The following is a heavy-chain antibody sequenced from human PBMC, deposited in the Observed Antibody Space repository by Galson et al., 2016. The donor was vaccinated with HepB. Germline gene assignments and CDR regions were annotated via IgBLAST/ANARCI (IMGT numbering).Heavy chain of an antibody. D-gene: IGHD6-19*01. CDR3: VKGAGTIDY. V-gene: IGHV3-48*02. Sequence: SLRLPCAASGLILNSYSMNWVRQAPGKGLEWISYISSSSNSMYYADSVKGRFTISRDNAKNSLYLQINSLRDEDTAVYYCVKGAGTIDYWGQGTLVTVSS. CDR2: ISSSSNSM. CDR1: GLILNSYS. J-gene: IGHJ4*02.